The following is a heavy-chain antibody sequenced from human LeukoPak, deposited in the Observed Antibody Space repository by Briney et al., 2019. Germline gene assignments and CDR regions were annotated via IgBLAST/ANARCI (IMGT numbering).Heavy chain of an antibody. V-gene: IGHV4-34*01. CDR1: GGSFNGYY. Sequence: SETLSLTCVVYGGSFNGYYWSWIRQPPGKGLEWIGEINYSGSTKYNPSLKSRVTISVDTSKNQFSLKLSSVTAADTAVYYCARGKEVQDIVATILGKAPHMDVWGKGTTVTVSS. D-gene: IGHD5-12*01. J-gene: IGHJ6*03. CDR2: INYSGST. CDR3: ARGKEVQDIVATILGKAPHMDV.